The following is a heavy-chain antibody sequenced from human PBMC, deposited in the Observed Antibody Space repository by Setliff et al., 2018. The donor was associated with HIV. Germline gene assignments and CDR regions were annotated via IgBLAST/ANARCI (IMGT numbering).Heavy chain of an antibody. J-gene: IGHJ4*01. V-gene: IGHV4-38-2*02. CDR1: GYSINDGYH. CDR2: IYNSGRA. Sequence: SETLSLTCLVFGYSINDGYHWGWIRQSPRKGLEWIGSIYNSGRASYNPSRRSRASLSIDTSKNRFSLRLNPVTAADTAVYYCVRDRALRSSQSPSLHYFDVWGQGILVTVSS. CDR3: VRDRALRSSQSPSLHYFDV.